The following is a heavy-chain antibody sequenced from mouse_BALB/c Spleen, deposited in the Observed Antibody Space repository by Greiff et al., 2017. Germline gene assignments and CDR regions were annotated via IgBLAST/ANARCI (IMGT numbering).Heavy chain of an antibody. D-gene: IGHD1-1*01. CDR2: IDPYNGGT. CDR1: GYSFTDYN. CDR3: ARFYYYGSLYAMDY. V-gene: IGHV1S135*01. Sequence: EVKLMESGPELVKPGASVKVSCKASGYSFTDYNMYWVKQSHGKSLEWIGYIDPYNGGTSYNQKFKGKATLTVDKSSSTAFMHLNSLTSEDSAVYYCARFYYYGSLYAMDYWGQGTSVTVSS. J-gene: IGHJ4*01.